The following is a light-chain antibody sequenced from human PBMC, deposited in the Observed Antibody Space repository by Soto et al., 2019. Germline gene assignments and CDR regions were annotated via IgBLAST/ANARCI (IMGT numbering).Light chain of an antibody. CDR1: QSVGNN. J-gene: IGKJ5*01. CDR2: AAS. CDR3: QQYYDWPIT. V-gene: IGKV3-15*01. Sequence: EVVMTHSPGTLSVSPCERVTLSFSASQSVGNNLAWHQQKPGQAPRLLIYAASIRAAGLPARFSGSGSGTDFTLTISSLQSEDFAIYYCQQYYDWPITFGQGTRLEIK.